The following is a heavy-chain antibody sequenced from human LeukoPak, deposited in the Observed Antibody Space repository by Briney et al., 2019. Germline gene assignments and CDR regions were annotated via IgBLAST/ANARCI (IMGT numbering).Heavy chain of an antibody. CDR3: ARDRASTLRQIDPFDF. D-gene: IGHD5/OR15-5a*01. CDR2: IFYSGKT. CDR1: GSYISSGYY. J-gene: IGHJ4*02. V-gene: IGHV4-38-2*02. Sequence: ASETLSLTCGVSGSYISSGYYWGWIRQPPGKGLEWIASIFYSGKTYYNPSLKSRVTISADTSKNQFSLRLDSLSAADTAVYYCARDRASTLRQIDPFDFWGQGILVTVSS.